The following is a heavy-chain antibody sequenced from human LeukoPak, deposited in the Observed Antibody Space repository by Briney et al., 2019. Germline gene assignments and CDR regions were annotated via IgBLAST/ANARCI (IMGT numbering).Heavy chain of an antibody. D-gene: IGHD1-1*01. CDR3: ARWLPVERYFDL. Sequence: ASVKVSCKASNYSFTSYGISWVRQAPGEGLEWMGWISPYNGKTNYAQKFQGRLTMTTDTSTSTAYMELRSLKFDDTAVFYCARWLPVERYFDLWGRGTLVTVSS. J-gene: IGHJ2*01. CDR2: ISPYNGKT. V-gene: IGHV1-18*01. CDR1: NYSFTSYG.